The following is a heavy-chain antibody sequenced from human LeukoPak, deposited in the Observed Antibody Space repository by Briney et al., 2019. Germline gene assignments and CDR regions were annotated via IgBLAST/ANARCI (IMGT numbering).Heavy chain of an antibody. V-gene: IGHV4-39*07. D-gene: IGHD6-19*01. J-gene: IGHJ4*02. CDR1: GDPLNDNLYY. CDR3: VRDGRFDSACFDS. CDR2: FYSSGST. Sequence: RSETLSLTCNVSGDPLNDNLYYWGWIRQSPGKGLEWIGAFYSSGSTSSHSSLKSRVTISVDTSRTQLSLKLDSVTDTDTAVYYCVRDGRFDSACFDSWGPGILVTVSS.